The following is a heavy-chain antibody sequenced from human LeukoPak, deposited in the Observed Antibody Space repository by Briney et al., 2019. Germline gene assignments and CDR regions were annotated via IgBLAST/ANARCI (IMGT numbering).Heavy chain of an antibody. CDR2: ISSGGNT. Sequence: GGSLRLSCAASGFTFSNYAMSWVRQAPGKGLEWVSGISSGGNTYYADSVKGRFTTSRDNSENTLNLQMNSLRAEDTAIYYCAKARAGDITAAFNYWGQGTLVTVSS. J-gene: IGHJ4*02. CDR3: AKARAGDITAAFNY. CDR1: GFTFSNYA. V-gene: IGHV3-23*01. D-gene: IGHD6-13*01.